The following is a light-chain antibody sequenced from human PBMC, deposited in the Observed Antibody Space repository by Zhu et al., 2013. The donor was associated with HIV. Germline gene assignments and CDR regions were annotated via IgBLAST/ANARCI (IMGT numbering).Light chain of an antibody. J-gene: IGKJ4*01. CDR2: SAS. CDR3: QQYGNSPLT. CDR1: QSVSSYY. Sequence: EIVLTQSPGTLSLSPGERATLSCRASQSVSSYYLAWYQQKPGQAPRLLIYSASSRATGIPDRFSGSGSGTDFTLTISRLEPEDFAVYYCQQYGNSPLTFGGGTKVEIK. V-gene: IGKV3-20*01.